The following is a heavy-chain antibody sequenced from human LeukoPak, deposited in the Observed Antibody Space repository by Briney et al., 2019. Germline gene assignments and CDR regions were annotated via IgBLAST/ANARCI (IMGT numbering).Heavy chain of an antibody. J-gene: IGHJ4*02. CDR2: INGDGRNI. CDR1: GFTFSSYW. Sequence: GGSLRLSCVASGFTFSSYWMHWVRQDPRKGLVWVSRINGDGRNINYADSVRGRFTISRDNAKNTLYLQMNTLRVEDTAVYYCASDNTEAFDYWGQGTLVTVSS. V-gene: IGHV3-74*01. D-gene: IGHD1-14*01. CDR3: ASDNTEAFDY.